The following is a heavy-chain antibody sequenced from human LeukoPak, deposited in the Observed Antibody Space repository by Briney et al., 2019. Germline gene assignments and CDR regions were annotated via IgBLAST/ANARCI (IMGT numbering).Heavy chain of an antibody. D-gene: IGHD1-26*01. CDR1: GYTFTGYY. Sequence: ASVKVSCKASGYTFTGYYMHWVRQAPGQGLEWMGWINPNSGGTNYAQKFQGRVTMTRDTSISTAYMELSSLRSEDTAVYYCARDTLVVGATIRFDYWGQGTLVTVSS. CDR3: ARDTLVVGATIRFDY. J-gene: IGHJ4*02. V-gene: IGHV1-2*02. CDR2: INPNSGGT.